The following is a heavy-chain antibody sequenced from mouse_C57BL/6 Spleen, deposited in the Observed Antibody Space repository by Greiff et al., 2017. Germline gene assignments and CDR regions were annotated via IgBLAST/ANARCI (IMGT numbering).Heavy chain of an antibody. CDR1: GYTFTSYW. D-gene: IGHD1-1*01. J-gene: IGHJ2*01. CDR3: ARDYYGSSGEDY. Sequence: QVQLQQPGAELVKPGASVKLSCKASGYTFTSYWMHWVKQRPGQGLEWIGMIHPNSGSTNYNEKFKSKATLTVDKSSSTAYMQLSSLTSEDSAVYYGARDYYGSSGEDYWGQGTTLTVAS. CDR2: IHPNSGST. V-gene: IGHV1-64*01.